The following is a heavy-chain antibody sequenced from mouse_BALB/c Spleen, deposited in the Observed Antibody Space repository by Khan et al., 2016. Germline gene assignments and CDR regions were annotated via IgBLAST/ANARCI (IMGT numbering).Heavy chain of an antibody. Sequence: EVQLQESGGGLVQPGGSLKLSCATSGFTFSDYYMYWVRQTPEKRLEWVAYISNGGGSTYYPDTVKGRFTISSDNAKNTLYLQMSRLKSEDTAMYYCARHIYYGNYYAMDYWGQGTSVTVSS. D-gene: IGHD2-1*01. CDR1: GFTFSDYY. CDR3: ARHIYYGNYYAMDY. J-gene: IGHJ4*01. CDR2: ISNGGGST. V-gene: IGHV5-12*02.